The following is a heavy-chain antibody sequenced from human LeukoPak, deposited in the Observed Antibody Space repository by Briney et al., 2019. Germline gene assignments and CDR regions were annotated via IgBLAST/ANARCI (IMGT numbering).Heavy chain of an antibody. Sequence: SETLSLTCTVAGGSVSNSDFYWGWIRQPPGKGLEWIGSIYYSGNTNYNPSLKSRVTISVDTSKNQFSLKLSSVTAADTAVYYCARVHYYDTPGWFDPWGQGTLVTVSS. D-gene: IGHD3-22*01. CDR1: GGSVSNSDFY. V-gene: IGHV4-39*07. CDR3: ARVHYYDTPGWFDP. J-gene: IGHJ5*02. CDR2: IYYSGNT.